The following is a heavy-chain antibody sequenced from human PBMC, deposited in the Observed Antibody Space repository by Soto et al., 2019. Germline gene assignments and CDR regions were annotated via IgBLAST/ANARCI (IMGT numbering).Heavy chain of an antibody. J-gene: IGHJ5*02. CDR1: GFTFSSYW. V-gene: IGHV3-74*01. D-gene: IGHD1-26*01. Sequence: EVQLVESGEGLVQPGGSLRLSCAASGFTFSSYWMHWVRQAPGQGLVWVARINSDGTSTSYADSVRGRFAISRDNAKNTLYLQMNSLRAEDTAVYFCARESGAYYDWFDLWGQGTLVTVSS. CDR3: ARESGAYYDWFDL. CDR2: INSDGTST.